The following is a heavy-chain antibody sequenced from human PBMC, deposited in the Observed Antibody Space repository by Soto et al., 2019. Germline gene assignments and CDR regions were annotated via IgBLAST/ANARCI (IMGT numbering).Heavy chain of an antibody. V-gene: IGHV3-21*01. CDR1: GFTFSSYS. CDR3: ARDRRIAGYNYFDY. D-gene: IGHD5-12*01. CDR2: ISSSSSYI. J-gene: IGHJ4*02. Sequence: GGSLRLSXAASGFTFSSYSMNWVRQAPGKGLEWVSSISSSSSYIYYADSVKGRFTISRDNAKNSLYLQMNSLRAEDTAVYYCARDRRIAGYNYFDYWGQGTLVTVSS.